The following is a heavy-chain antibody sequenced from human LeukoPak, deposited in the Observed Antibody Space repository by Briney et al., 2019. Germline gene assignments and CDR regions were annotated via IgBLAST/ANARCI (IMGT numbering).Heavy chain of an antibody. CDR1: GGSISSYY. J-gene: IGHJ3*02. CDR2: IYTSGST. Sequence: SETLSLTCTVSGGSISSYYWSWIRQPAGKGLEWIGRIYTSGSTNYNPSLKSRVTVSVDTSKNQFSLKLSSVTAADTAVYYCAVCSVTGRAFDIWGQGTMVTVSS. CDR3: AVCSVTGRAFDI. V-gene: IGHV4-4*07. D-gene: IGHD3-10*02.